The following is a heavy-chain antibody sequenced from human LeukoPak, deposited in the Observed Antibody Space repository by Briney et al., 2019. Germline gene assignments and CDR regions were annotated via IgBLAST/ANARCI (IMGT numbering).Heavy chain of an antibody. CDR3: ARDPPSSSWYEGSVDY. D-gene: IGHD6-13*01. Sequence: GGSLRLSCAASGFTFSSYAMSWVRQAPGKGLEWVSAISGSGGSTYYADSVKGRFTISRDNAKNSLYLQMNSLRAEDTAVYYCARDPPSSSWYEGSVDYWGQGTLVTVSS. CDR2: ISGSGGST. CDR1: GFTFSSYA. J-gene: IGHJ4*02. V-gene: IGHV3-23*01.